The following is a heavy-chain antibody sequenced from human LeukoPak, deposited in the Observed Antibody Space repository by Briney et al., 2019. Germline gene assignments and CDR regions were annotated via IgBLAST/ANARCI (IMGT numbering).Heavy chain of an antibody. D-gene: IGHD4-23*01. V-gene: IGHV3-30*02. CDR2: IWYDGSNK. J-gene: IGHJ4*02. CDR1: GFTFSSYG. Sequence: PGGSLRLSCAASGFTFSSYGMHWVRQAPGKGLGWVAFIWYDGSNKYYADSVKGRFTISRDNSKNTLYLQMNSLRAEDTAVYYCARGTVGNFDYWGQGTLVTVSS. CDR3: ARGTVGNFDY.